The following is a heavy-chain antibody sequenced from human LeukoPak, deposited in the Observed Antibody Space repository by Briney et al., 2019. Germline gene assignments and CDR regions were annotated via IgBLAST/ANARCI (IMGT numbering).Heavy chain of an antibody. CDR1: GYSISSGYY. Sequence: SETLSLTCAVSGYSISSGYYWSWIRQPAGKGLEWIGRLYASGITNYNPSLKSRVTMTVETSKNQFSLKVNSVTAADTAVYYCARDVYIPAAGSNYFDNWGQGTLVTVSS. V-gene: IGHV4-4*07. J-gene: IGHJ4*02. CDR2: LYASGIT. CDR3: ARDVYIPAAGSNYFDN. D-gene: IGHD6-13*01.